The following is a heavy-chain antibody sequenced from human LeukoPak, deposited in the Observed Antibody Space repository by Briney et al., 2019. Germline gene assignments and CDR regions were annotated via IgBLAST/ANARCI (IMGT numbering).Heavy chain of an antibody. V-gene: IGHV4-30-4*07. CDR1: GGSTSSGGYS. CDR3: ARIGSGSYYNWYNWFDP. D-gene: IGHD3-10*01. CDR2: IYYSGST. J-gene: IGHJ5*02. Sequence: SETLSLTCAVSGGSTSSGGYSWSWIRQPPGKGLEWIGYIYYSGSTYYNPSLKSRVTISVDTSKNQFSLKLSSVTAADTAVYYCARIGSGSYYNWYNWFDPWGQGTLVTASS.